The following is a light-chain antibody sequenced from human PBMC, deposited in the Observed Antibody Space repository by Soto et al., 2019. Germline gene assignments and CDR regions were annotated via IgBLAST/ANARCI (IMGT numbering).Light chain of an antibody. V-gene: IGLV2-14*01. CDR3: NSQRISGARV. CDR1: SSDVGGYRH. CDR2: EVS. J-gene: IGLJ1*01. Sequence: QSALTQPASVSGSPGQSITISCTGTSSDVGGYRHVSWYQHHPGKAPKLMIYEVSNRPSGVSNRFSGSKFGYTASLTISGLQAEDEADYYCNSQRISGARVFGTGTKVTVL.